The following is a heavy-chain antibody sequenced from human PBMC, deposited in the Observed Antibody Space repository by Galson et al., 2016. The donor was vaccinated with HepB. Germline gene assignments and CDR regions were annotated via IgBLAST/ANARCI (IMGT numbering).Heavy chain of an antibody. V-gene: IGHV3-30*03. J-gene: IGHJ4*02. CDR2: ISYDGSDK. Sequence: LRLSCAASGFIFRSYAMHWVRQSPDKGLEWVAYISYDGSDKKYADSVKGRFSLSRDNSKNTLSLQLNSLRADDTAVYYCARDRTMSGVLTALWYWGQGTLVTVSS. CDR3: ARDRTMSGVLTALWY. D-gene: IGHD3-3*01. CDR1: GFIFRSYA.